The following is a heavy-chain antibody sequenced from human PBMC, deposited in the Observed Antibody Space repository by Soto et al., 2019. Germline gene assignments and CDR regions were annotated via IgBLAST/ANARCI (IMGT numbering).Heavy chain of an antibody. V-gene: IGHV3-21*01. D-gene: IGHD2-15*01. J-gene: IGHJ5*02. CDR3: ARELVLGYCSGGSCPTGWFDP. CDR1: GFTFSSYS. Sequence: GGSLRLSCAASGFTFSSYSMNWVRQAPGKGLEWVSSISSSSSYIYYADSVTGRFTISRDNAKNSLYLQMNSLRAEDTAVYYCARELVLGYCSGGSCPTGWFDPWGQGTLVTVSS. CDR2: ISSSSSYI.